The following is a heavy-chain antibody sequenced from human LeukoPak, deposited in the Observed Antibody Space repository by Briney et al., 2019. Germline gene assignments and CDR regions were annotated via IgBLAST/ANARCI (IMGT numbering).Heavy chain of an antibody. Sequence: SETLSLTCTVSGGSISSYYWSWIRQPPGKGLEWIGYIYYSGSTNYNPSLKSRVTISVDTSKNQFSLKLSSVTAADTAVYYCARDRYYDFWSGYYTYYFDYWGQGTLVTVSS. V-gene: IGHV4-59*12. CDR2: IYYSGST. D-gene: IGHD3-3*01. CDR3: ARDRYYDFWSGYYTYYFDY. J-gene: IGHJ4*02. CDR1: GGSISSYY.